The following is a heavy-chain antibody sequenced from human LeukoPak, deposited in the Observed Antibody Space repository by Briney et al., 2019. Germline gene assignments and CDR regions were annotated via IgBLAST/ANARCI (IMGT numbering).Heavy chain of an antibody. D-gene: IGHD3-22*01. Sequence: PGGSLRLSCAASGFTFSSYTMNWVRQAPGEGLEWVSSISSSSSYIYYADSMKGRFTISRDNAKNSLYLQMNSLRAEDTAVYYCARAYDSSGYSPPYYYYMDVWGKGTTVTVSS. CDR1: GFTFSSYT. J-gene: IGHJ6*03. CDR2: ISSSSSYI. V-gene: IGHV3-21*01. CDR3: ARAYDSSGYSPPYYYYMDV.